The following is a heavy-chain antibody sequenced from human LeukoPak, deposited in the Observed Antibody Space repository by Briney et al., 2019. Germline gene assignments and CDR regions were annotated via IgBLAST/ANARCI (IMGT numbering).Heavy chain of an antibody. Sequence: SETLSLTCTVSGGSISSYYWSWIRQPPGKGLEWIGYIYYSGSTNYNPSLKSRVTISVDTSKSQFSLKLSSVTAADTAVYYCARVRELWSVTYFDYWGQGTLVTVSS. J-gene: IGHJ4*02. CDR1: GGSISSYY. D-gene: IGHD5-18*01. V-gene: IGHV4-59*01. CDR2: IYYSGST. CDR3: ARVRELWSVTYFDY.